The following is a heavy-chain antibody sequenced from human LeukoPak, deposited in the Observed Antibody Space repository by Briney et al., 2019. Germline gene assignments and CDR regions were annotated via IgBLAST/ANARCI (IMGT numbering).Heavy chain of an antibody. D-gene: IGHD3-9*01. CDR2: IIPILGIA. CDR1: GGTFSSYA. CDR3: ARDDPHYDILTGYYNPLYYFDY. V-gene: IGHV1-69*04. Sequence: ASVKVSCKASGGTFSSYAISWVRQAPEQGLEWMGRIIPILGIANYAQKFQGRVTITADKSTSTAYMELSSLRSEDTAVYYCARDDPHYDILTGYYNPLYYFDYWGQGTLVTVSS. J-gene: IGHJ4*02.